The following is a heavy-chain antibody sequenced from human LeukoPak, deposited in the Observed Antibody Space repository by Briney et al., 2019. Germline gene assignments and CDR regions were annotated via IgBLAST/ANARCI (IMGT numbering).Heavy chain of an antibody. CDR3: ARERGVGFGEVSLSNHYYGMDV. CDR2: INHSGST. J-gene: IGHJ6*02. V-gene: IGHV4-34*01. Sequence: PSETLSLTWALYGGSFSGYYWSWIRQPPGKGLEWIGEINHSGSTNYNPSLKSRVTISVDTSKNQFSLKLSSVTAADTAVYYCARERGVGFGEVSLSNHYYGMDVWGQGTTVTVSS. CDR1: GGSFSGYY. D-gene: IGHD3-10*01.